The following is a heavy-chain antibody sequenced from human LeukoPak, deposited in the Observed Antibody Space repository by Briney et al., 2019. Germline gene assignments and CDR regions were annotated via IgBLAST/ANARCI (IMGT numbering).Heavy chain of an antibody. CDR3: ARGIGLGSYYNPSDY. Sequence: ASVKVSCKATGYTFSGYYMHWVRQAPGQGLEWMGWINPNSGGTNYAQKFQGRVTMTRDTSISTAYMELSRLRSDDTAVYYCARGIGLGSYYNPSDYWGQGTLVTVPS. D-gene: IGHD3-10*01. J-gene: IGHJ4*02. V-gene: IGHV1-2*02. CDR2: INPNSGGT. CDR1: GYTFSGYY.